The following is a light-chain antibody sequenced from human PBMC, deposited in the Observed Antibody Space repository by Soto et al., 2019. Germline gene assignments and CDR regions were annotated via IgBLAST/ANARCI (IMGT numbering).Light chain of an antibody. V-gene: IGLV2-14*01. CDR3: SSYTSSNTLV. CDR1: SSDVGAHNY. Sequence: QSALTQPASVSGSPGQSSTISCTATSSDVGAHNYVSWYQQHLGKAPKLMIFEVSARPSGVSNRFSGSKSGNTASLTISGLQAEDEADYYCSSYTSSNTLVVGGGTKLTVL. J-gene: IGLJ2*01. CDR2: EVS.